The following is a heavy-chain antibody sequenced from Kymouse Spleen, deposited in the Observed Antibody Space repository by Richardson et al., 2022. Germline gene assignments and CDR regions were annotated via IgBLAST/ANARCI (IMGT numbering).Heavy chain of an antibody. CDR3: ARDRRTTDYYYGMDV. CDR1: GFTFSSYG. V-gene: IGHV3-33*01. J-gene: IGHJ6*02. Sequence: QVQLVESGGGVVQPGRSLRLSCAASGFTFSSYGMHWVRQAPGKGLEWVAVIWYDGSNKYYADSVKGRFTISRDNSKNTLYLQMNSLRAEDTAVYYCARDRRTTDYYYGMDVWGQGTTVTVSS. CDR2: IWYDGSNK. D-gene: IGHD1-7*01.